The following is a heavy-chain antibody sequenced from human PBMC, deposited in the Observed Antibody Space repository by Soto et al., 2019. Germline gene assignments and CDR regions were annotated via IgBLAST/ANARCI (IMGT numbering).Heavy chain of an antibody. CDR1: GYTFTSYD. CDR2: MNPNSGNT. CDR3: ARGPYGDYGPQGRYYYYMDV. D-gene: IGHD4-17*01. Sequence: ASVKVSCKASGYTFTSYDINWVRQATGQGLEWMGWMNPNSGNTGYAQKFQGRVTMTRNTSISTAYMELSSLRSEDTAVYYCARGPYGDYGPQGRYYYYMDVWGKGTTVTVSS. V-gene: IGHV1-8*01. J-gene: IGHJ6*03.